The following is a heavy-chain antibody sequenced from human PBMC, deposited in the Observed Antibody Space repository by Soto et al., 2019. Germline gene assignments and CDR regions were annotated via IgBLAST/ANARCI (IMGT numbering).Heavy chain of an antibody. Sequence: PSETLSLTCAVSGGSISSSNWWSWVRQPPGKGLEWIGEIYHSGSTNYNPSLKSRVTISVDTSKNQFSLKLSSVTAADTAVYYCARLLLLEGYYYYYYMDVWGKGTTVTVSS. CDR1: GGSISSSNW. CDR2: IYHSGST. J-gene: IGHJ6*03. V-gene: IGHV4-4*02. D-gene: IGHD3-10*01. CDR3: ARLLLLEGYYYYYYMDV.